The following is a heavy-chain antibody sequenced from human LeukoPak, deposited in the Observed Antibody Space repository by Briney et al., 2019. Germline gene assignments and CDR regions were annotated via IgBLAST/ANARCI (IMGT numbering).Heavy chain of an antibody. CDR3: AKTGGPWD. J-gene: IGHJ4*02. CDR1: GFTVSTNY. V-gene: IGHV3-53*01. CDR2: IYRDGST. Sequence: PGGSLRLSCAASGFTVSTNYMTWVRQAPGKGLEWVSVIYRDGSTYYADSVKGRFTISRDNSKNTLYLHMNSLRAEDTAVYYCAKTGGPWDWGQGALVTVSS. D-gene: IGHD7-27*01.